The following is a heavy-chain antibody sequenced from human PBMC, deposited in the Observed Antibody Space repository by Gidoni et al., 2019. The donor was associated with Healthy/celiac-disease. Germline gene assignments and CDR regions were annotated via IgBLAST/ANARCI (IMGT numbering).Heavy chain of an antibody. D-gene: IGHD3-9*01. J-gene: IGHJ4*02. Sequence: QLQLQESGPVLVKPSETLSLTCTVSGVSLSSSSYYWGWIRQPPGKGLEWIGSIYYSGSTDYNPSLKSRVTISVDTSKNQFSLKLSSVTAADTAVYYWAKRYFDWFFPFDYWGQGTLVTVSS. CDR1: GVSLSSSSYY. CDR2: IYYSGST. CDR3: AKRYFDWFFPFDY. V-gene: IGHV4-39*01.